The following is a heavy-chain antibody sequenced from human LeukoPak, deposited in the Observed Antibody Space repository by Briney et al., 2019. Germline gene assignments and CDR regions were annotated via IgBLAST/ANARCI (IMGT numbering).Heavy chain of an antibody. Sequence: GGSLRLSCAASGFTFSSYSMNWVRQAPGKGLEWVSYISSSSSTIYYADSVKGRFTISRDNAKNSLYLQMNSLGAEDTAVYYCARESYDSSGYSPFIYYYYGMDVWGQGTTVTVSS. J-gene: IGHJ6*02. D-gene: IGHD3-22*01. CDR3: ARESYDSSGYSPFIYYYYGMDV. CDR2: ISSSSSTI. CDR1: GFTFSSYS. V-gene: IGHV3-48*01.